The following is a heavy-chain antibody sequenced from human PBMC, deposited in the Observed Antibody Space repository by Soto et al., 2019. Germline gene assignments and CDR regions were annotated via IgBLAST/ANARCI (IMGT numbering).Heavy chain of an antibody. V-gene: IGHV1-69*13. CDR1: GGTFSSYA. D-gene: IGHD2-15*01. Sequence: ASVKVSCKASGGTFSSYAISWVRQAPGQGLEWMGGIIPIFGTANYAQKFQGRVTITADESTSTAYMELSSLRSGDTAVYYCARAGVVVAALDYWGQGTLVTVSS. CDR3: ARAGVVVAALDY. CDR2: IIPIFGTA. J-gene: IGHJ4*02.